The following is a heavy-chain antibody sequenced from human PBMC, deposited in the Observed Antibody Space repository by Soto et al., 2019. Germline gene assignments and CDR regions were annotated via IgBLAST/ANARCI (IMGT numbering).Heavy chain of an antibody. CDR2: IYYSGST. D-gene: IGHD1-26*01. CDR1: GGSISSYY. V-gene: IGHV4-59*01. J-gene: IGHJ4*02. Sequence: SETLSLTCTVSGGSISSYYWSWIRQPPGKGLEWIGYIYYSGSTNYSPSLKSRVTISVDTSKNQFSLKLSSVTAADTAVYYCARVAGRELLDYWGQGTLVTVSS. CDR3: ARVAGRELLDY.